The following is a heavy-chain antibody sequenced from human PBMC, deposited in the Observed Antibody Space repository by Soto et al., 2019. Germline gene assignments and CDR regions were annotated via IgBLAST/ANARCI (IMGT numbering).Heavy chain of an antibody. CDR3: VRDRPYSSSSAVRFDP. CDR1: GYTLCIYG. J-gene: IGHJ5*02. D-gene: IGHD6-13*01. Sequence: VSLKVSCKSSGYTLCIYGITWGRQATGRGLEWMGWISGFNSYTSYAQKFRGRVTMTTDTSTSTAYMELRGLRSDDTAVYYCVRDRPYSSSSAVRFDPWGQGTLVTVSS. V-gene: IGHV1-18*04. CDR2: ISGFNSYT.